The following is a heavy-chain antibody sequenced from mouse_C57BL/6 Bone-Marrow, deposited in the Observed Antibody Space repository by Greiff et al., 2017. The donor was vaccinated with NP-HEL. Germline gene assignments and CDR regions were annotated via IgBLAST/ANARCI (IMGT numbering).Heavy chain of an antibody. CDR3: ASEGLTTVYAMDY. J-gene: IGHJ4*01. Sequence: QVQLQQPGAELVKPGASVTLSCKASGYTFTSYWMHWVKQRPGQGLEWIGMIHPNSGSTNYNEKFKSKATLTVDKSSSTAYMQLSSLTSEDSAVYYCASEGLTTVYAMDYWGQGTSVTVSS. V-gene: IGHV1-64*01. CDR2: IHPNSGST. D-gene: IGHD1-1*01. CDR1: GYTFTSYW.